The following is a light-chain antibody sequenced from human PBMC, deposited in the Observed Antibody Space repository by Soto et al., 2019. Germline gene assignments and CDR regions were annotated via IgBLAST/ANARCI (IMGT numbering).Light chain of an antibody. V-gene: IGLV2-11*01. J-gene: IGLJ3*02. CDR3: GAWDDSLNGWV. CDR1: SSDVGGYNY. Sequence: QSALTQPRSVSGSPGQSVTISCTGTSSDVGGYNYVSWYQQHPGKAPKLMIYDVSKRPSGVPDRFSGSKSGNTASLTISGLQAEDEADYYCGAWDDSLNGWVFGGGTQLTVL. CDR2: DVS.